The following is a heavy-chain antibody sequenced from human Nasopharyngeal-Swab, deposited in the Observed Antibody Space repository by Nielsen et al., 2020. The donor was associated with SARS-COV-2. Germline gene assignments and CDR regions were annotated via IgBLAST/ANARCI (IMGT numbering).Heavy chain of an antibody. CDR2: INTKSGGT. Sequence: ASVNVSRKASGYSFAGYYMHWVRQAPGQGLEWMGRINTKSGGTDYAQKLQGRVTMTRDTSTSTAYMELSSLISDDTAVYYCARDVIPAYGSGTYHDYWGQGTLVTVSS. CDR1: GYSFAGYY. V-gene: IGHV1-2*06. J-gene: IGHJ4*02. CDR3: ARDVIPAYGSGTYHDY. D-gene: IGHD3-10*01.